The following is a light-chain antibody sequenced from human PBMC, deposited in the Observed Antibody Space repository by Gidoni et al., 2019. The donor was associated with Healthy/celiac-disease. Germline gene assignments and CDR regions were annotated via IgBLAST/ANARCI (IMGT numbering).Light chain of an antibody. V-gene: IGKV4-1*01. CDR2: WAS. J-gene: IGKJ3*01. CDR3: QQYYSTPPT. CDR1: QSVLSSSNNKNY. Sequence: DIVMTQSQDSLAVSLGERDTINCKSSQSVLSSSNNKNYLAWYQQKPGQPPKLLIYWASTRESGVPDRFSGSGSGTDFTLTISILQAEDVAVYYCQQYYSTPPTFGPGTKVDIK.